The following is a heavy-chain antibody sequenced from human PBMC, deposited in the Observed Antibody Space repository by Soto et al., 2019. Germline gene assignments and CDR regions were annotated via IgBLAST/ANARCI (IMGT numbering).Heavy chain of an antibody. J-gene: IGHJ4*02. D-gene: IGHD6-13*01. Sequence: GGSLRLSCAASGFTFSSYAMHWVRQAPGKGLEWVAVISYDGSNKYYADSVKGRFTISRDNSKNTLYLQMNSLRAEDRVVYYCARDSRIAAAGNPYYWGQGTLVTVSS. CDR1: GFTFSSYA. CDR3: ARDSRIAAAGNPYY. CDR2: ISYDGSNK. V-gene: IGHV3-30-3*01.